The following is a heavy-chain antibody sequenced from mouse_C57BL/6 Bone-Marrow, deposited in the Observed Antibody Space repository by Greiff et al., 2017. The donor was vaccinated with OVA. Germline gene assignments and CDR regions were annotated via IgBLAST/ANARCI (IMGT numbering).Heavy chain of an antibody. J-gene: IGHJ3*01. D-gene: IGHD1-3*01. CDR3: AREALSPSGFAY. CDR1: GYAFSSYW. Sequence: QVQLKESGAELVKPGASVKISCKASGYAFSSYWMNWVKQRPGKGLEWIGQIYPGDGDTNYNGKFKGKATLTADKSSSTAYMQLSSLTSEDSAVYFCAREALSPSGFAYWGQGTLVTVSA. V-gene: IGHV1-80*01. CDR2: IYPGDGDT.